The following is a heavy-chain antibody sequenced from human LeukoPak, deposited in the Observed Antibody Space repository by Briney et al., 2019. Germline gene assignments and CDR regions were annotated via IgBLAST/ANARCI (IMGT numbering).Heavy chain of an antibody. J-gene: IGHJ5*02. CDR2: IRHDESKK. V-gene: IGHV3-30*02. CDR3: AKFSYGDYVA. Sequence: GGSLRLSCAASGFTFSSYGMHWVRQAPGKGLEWVAFIRHDESKKNYADSVKGRFTISRDNSKNTLSLQMNSLRADDTAVYYCAKFSYGDYVAWGQGTLVTVSS. CDR1: GFTFSSYG. D-gene: IGHD4-17*01.